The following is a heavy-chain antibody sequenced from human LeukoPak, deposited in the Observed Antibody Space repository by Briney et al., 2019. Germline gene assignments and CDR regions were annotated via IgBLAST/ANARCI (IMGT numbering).Heavy chain of an antibody. CDR3: ARERTPITIFGATYWFGAFDI. CDR2: IIPIFGTA. V-gene: IGHV1-69*13. D-gene: IGHD3-3*01. J-gene: IGHJ3*02. CDR1: GGTFSSYA. Sequence: SVNVSCKASGGTFSSYAISWVRQAPGQGLEWMGGIIPIFGTANYAQKFQGRVTITADESTSTAYMELSSLRSEDTAVYYCARERTPITIFGATYWFGAFDIWGQGTMVTVSS.